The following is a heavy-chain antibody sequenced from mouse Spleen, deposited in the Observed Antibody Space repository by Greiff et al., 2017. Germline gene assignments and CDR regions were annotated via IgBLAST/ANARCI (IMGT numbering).Heavy chain of an antibody. V-gene: IGHV1-54*01. J-gene: IGHJ3*01. CDR1: GYAFTNYL. CDR2: INPGSGGT. CDR3: ASSRGSGYGAY. Sequence: QVQLKQSGAELVRPGTSVKVSCKASGYAFTNYLIEWVKQRPGQGLEWIGVINPGSGGTNYNEKFKGKATLTADKSSSTAYMQLSSLTSEDSAVYFCASSRGSGYGAYWGQGTLVTVSA. D-gene: IGHD3-1*01.